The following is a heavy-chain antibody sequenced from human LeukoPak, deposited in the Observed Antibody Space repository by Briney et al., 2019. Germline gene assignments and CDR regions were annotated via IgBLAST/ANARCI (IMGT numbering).Heavy chain of an antibody. V-gene: IGHV4-61*01. J-gene: IGHJ4*02. CDR3: ARQGSSGSYYTKRAGFDY. CDR1: GGSISSGSYY. CDR2: IYYNGST. D-gene: IGHD3-10*01. Sequence: SETLSLTCTVSGGSISSGSYYWSWIRQPPGKGLEWIGYIYYNGSTNYNPSLKSRVTISVDTSKNQFSLKLSSVTAADTAVYYCARQGSSGSYYTKRAGFDYWGQGTLVTVSS.